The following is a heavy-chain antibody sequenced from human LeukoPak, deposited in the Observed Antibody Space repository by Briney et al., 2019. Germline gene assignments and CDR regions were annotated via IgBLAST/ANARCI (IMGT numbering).Heavy chain of an antibody. Sequence: GGSLRLSCAASGFTFSSYCMTWVRQAPGKGLEWVANIKEVGNEKYYVDSVKGRFTISRDNAKNSLHMQMNSLRAEDTAVYYCAREGYYGSGSYSHDYWGQGTLVTVSS. J-gene: IGHJ4*02. CDR3: AREGYYGSGSYSHDY. V-gene: IGHV3-7*01. D-gene: IGHD3-10*01. CDR1: GFTFSSYC. CDR2: IKEVGNEK.